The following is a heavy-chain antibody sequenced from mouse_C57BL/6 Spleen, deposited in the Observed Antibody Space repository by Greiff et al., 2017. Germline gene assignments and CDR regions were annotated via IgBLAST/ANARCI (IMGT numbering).Heavy chain of an antibody. CDR2: IYPGSGNT. J-gene: IGHJ2*01. Sequence: QVHVKQSGAELVRPGASVKLSCKASGYTFTDYYINWVKQRPGQGLEWIARIYPGSGNTYYNEKFKGKATLTAEKSSSTAYMQLSSLTSEDSAVYFCAREAYSNYDYWGQGTTLTVSS. V-gene: IGHV1-76*01. CDR1: GYTFTDYY. CDR3: AREAYSNYDY. D-gene: IGHD2-5*01.